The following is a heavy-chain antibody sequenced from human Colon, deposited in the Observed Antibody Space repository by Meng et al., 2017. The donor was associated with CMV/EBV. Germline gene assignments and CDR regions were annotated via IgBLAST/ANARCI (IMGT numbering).Heavy chain of an antibody. CDR3: TRTFRYYFDY. J-gene: IGHJ4*02. Sequence: GESLKISCAASGFTFSDHNINWIRQAPGKGLEWVASISSSGTYIYYAASVQGRFTISRDNAKNSVHLLMTGLRADDAAVYYCTRTFRYYFDYWGQGTRVTVSS. CDR2: ISSSGTYI. V-gene: IGHV3-21*01. CDR1: GFTFSDHN. D-gene: IGHD2/OR15-2a*01.